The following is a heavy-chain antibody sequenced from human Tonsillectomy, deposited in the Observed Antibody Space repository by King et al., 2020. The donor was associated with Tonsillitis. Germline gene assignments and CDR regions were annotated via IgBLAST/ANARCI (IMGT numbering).Heavy chain of an antibody. CDR2: IYISGST. J-gene: IGHJ4*02. CDR3: ARDLDYGSGSASLDY. D-gene: IGHD3-10*01. CDR1: GGSISSYY. V-gene: IGHV4-4*07. Sequence: MQLQESGPGLVKPSETLSLTCTVSGGSISSYYWSWIRQPAGKGLEWIGRIYISGSTNYNPSLKSRVTMSLDTSKNQFSLKLSSVTAPDTAVYYCARDLDYGSGSASLDYCGQGTLVTVSS.